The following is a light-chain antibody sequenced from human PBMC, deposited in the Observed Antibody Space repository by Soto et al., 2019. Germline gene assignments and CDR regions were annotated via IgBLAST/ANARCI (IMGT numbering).Light chain of an antibody. CDR3: ATWDDSLSDRV. CDR2: SNN. V-gene: IGLV1-47*02. J-gene: IGLJ3*02. CDR1: SSNIGSNY. Sequence: QPVLTQPPSASWTPGQRVTISCSGSSSNIGSNYVYWYQQLPGTAPKLIIYSNNRRPSGVPDRFSGSKSGTSASLAISGLRSEYEADYYCATWDDSLSDRVFGGGTKLTV.